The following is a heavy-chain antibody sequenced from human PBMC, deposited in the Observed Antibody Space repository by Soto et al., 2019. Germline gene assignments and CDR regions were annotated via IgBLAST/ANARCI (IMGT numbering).Heavy chain of an antibody. CDR2: IIPIFGTA. CDR3: ARGVGAANGDWFDP. D-gene: IGHD1-26*01. J-gene: IGHJ5*02. CDR1: GGTFSSYA. Sequence: QVQLVQSGAEVKKPGSSVKVSCKASGGTFSSYAISWVRQAPGQGLEWMGGIIPIFGTANYAQKFQGRVTITADESTRTDDMELSSLRSEDTAVYYCARGVGAANGDWFDPWGQGTLVTVSS. V-gene: IGHV1-69*12.